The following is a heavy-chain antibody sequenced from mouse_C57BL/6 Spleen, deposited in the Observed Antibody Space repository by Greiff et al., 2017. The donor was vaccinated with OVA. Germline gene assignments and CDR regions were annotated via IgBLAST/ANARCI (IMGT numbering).Heavy chain of an antibody. V-gene: IGHV5-4*03. CDR3: ARGYYGSSYIWFAY. CDR1: GFTFSSYA. CDR2: ISDGGSYT. D-gene: IGHD1-1*01. J-gene: IGHJ3*01. Sequence: EVKLQESGGGLVKPGGSLKLSCAASGFTFSSYAMSWVRQTPEKRLEWVATISDGGSYTYYPDNVKGRFTISRDNAKNNLYLQMSHLKSEDTAMYYCARGYYGSSYIWFAYWGQGTLVTVSA.